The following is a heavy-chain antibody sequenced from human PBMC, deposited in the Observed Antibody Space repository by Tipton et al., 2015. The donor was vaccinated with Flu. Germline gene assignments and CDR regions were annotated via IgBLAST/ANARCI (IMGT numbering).Heavy chain of an antibody. CDR1: GFTFDDYA. Sequence: SLRLSCAASGFTFDDYAMHWVRQAPGKGLEWVSGISWNSGSIGYADSVKGRFTISRDNAKNSLYLQMNSLRAEDTALYYCATLGRVGPGIAAAAHVLYDYWGQGTLVTVSS. CDR2: ISWNSGSI. J-gene: IGHJ4*02. D-gene: IGHD6-13*01. CDR3: ATLGRVGPGIAAAAHVLYDY. V-gene: IGHV3-9*01.